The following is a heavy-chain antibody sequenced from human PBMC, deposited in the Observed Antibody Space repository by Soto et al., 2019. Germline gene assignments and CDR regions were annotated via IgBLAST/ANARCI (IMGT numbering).Heavy chain of an antibody. V-gene: IGHV3-23*01. Sequence: XGSLRLSVAASGFTFSSYALSWVRQAPGKGLEWVSAISVSGGSTYYADSVKGRFTISRDNSKNTLYLQMNSLRAEDTAVYYCAKSYDSSGYYLGDFDYWGQGTLVTVSS. D-gene: IGHD3-22*01. CDR2: ISVSGGST. J-gene: IGHJ4*02. CDR1: GFTFSSYA. CDR3: AKSYDSSGYYLGDFDY.